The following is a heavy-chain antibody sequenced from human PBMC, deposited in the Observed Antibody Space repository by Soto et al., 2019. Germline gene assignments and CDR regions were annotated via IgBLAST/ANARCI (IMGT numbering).Heavy chain of an antibody. CDR1: GGSISSSSYY. V-gene: IGHV4-39*01. CDR3: ARSLAVDGDYYFDY. CDR2: IYYSGST. J-gene: IGHJ4*02. D-gene: IGHD4-17*01. Sequence: PSETLSLTCTVSGGSISSSSYYWGWIRQPPGKGLEWIGSIYYSGSTYYNPSLKSRVTISVDTSKNQFSLKLSSVTAADTAVYYCARSLAVDGDYYFDYWGQGTLVTVS.